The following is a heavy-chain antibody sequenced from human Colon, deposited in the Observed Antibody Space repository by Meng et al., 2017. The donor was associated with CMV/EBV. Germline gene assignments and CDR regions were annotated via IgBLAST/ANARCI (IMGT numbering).Heavy chain of an antibody. CDR3: ARTPTVTTRYFDS. CDR2: IYYSGGT. CDR1: GGSINTNNW. Sequence: VSGGSINTNNWWSWVRQPPGKGLEWIGEIYYSGGTNYNPSLESRVTISVDKSRSQFSLKLSSVTAADTAVYYCARTPTVTTRYFDSWGQGTLVTVSS. D-gene: IGHD4-17*01. V-gene: IGHV4-4*02. J-gene: IGHJ4*02.